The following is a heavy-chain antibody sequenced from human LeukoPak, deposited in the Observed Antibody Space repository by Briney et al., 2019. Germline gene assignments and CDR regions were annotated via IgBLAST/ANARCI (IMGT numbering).Heavy chain of an antibody. CDR3: ARARWLQSSRWFDP. J-gene: IGHJ5*02. Sequence: GASVKVSCKASGYTFTGYYMHWVRQAPGQGLEWMGRINPNSGGTNYAQKFQGRVTMTRDTSISTAYMELSRLRSGDTAVYYCARARWLQSSRWFDPWGQGTLVTVSS. D-gene: IGHD5-24*01. CDR2: INPNSGGT. V-gene: IGHV1-2*06. CDR1: GYTFTGYY.